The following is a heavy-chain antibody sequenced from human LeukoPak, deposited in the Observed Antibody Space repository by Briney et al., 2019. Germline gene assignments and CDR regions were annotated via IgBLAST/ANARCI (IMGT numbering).Heavy chain of an antibody. CDR1: GFTFSSYA. D-gene: IGHD1-14*01. CDR3: AKATGYLL. J-gene: IGHJ4*02. Sequence: GGSLRLSCAASGFTFSSYAMSWVRQAPGKGLEWVSTMSNSDGSTYYADSVKGRFSISRDNSEYTLYLQMNSLRAEDTAVYYCAKATGYLLWGQGTLVTVSS. V-gene: IGHV3-23*01. CDR2: MSNSDGST.